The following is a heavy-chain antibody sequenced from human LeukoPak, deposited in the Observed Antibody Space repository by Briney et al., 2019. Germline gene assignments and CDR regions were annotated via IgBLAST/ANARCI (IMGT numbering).Heavy chain of an antibody. D-gene: IGHD3-16*02. J-gene: IGHJ3*02. V-gene: IGHV4-30-4*07. CDR2: IYYSGST. CDR3: ARVHVWGSYRLDAFDI. Sequence: SETLSLTCTVSGGSIRSGAYSWSWIRQPPGKGLEWIGYIYYSGSTYYNPSLKTRVSISLDTSKNQISLKLTSVTAADTAVYYCARVHVWGSYRLDAFDIWGQGTMVTVSS. CDR1: GGSIRSGAYS.